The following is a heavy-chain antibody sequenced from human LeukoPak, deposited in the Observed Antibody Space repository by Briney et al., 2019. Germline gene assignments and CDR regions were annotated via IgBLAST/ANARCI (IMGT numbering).Heavy chain of an antibody. CDR1: GFTFSSYS. CDR3: AKVSWANYFDY. Sequence: GGSLRLSCAASGFTFSSYSMNGVRQAPGKGLEWVSGISGSGENTNYADSVRGRFTISRDNSKNTLYVQMNSLRAEDTAIYYCAKVSWANYFDYWGQGTLVTVSS. CDR2: ISGSGENT. V-gene: IGHV3-23*01. J-gene: IGHJ4*02. D-gene: IGHD6-13*01.